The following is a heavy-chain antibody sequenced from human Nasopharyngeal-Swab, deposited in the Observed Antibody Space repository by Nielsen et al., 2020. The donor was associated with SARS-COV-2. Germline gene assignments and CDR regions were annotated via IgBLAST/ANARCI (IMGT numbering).Heavy chain of an antibody. D-gene: IGHD4-11*01. CDR3: AAYSSGPYYYYCGMDV. Sequence: SVKVSCKASGFTFTSSAVQWVRQARGQRLEWIGWIVVGSGNTNYAQKFQERVTITRDMSTSTAYMELSSLRSEDTAVYYCAAYSSGPYYYYCGMDVWGQGTTVTVSS. J-gene: IGHJ6*02. CDR1: GFTFTSSA. CDR2: IVVGSGNT. V-gene: IGHV1-58*01.